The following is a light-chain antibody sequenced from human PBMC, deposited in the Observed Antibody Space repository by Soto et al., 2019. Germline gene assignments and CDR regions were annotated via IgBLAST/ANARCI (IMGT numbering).Light chain of an antibody. Sequence: QSALTQPASVSGSPGQLITISCTGTSSDVGGYNYVSWYQQHPGKAPKLMIYDVSTRPSGVSNRFSGSKSGNTASLTISGLQAEDEADYYCSSYTSSLLVFGTGTQLTVL. CDR3: SSYTSSLLV. CDR1: SSDVGGYNY. CDR2: DVS. J-gene: IGLJ1*01. V-gene: IGLV2-14*01.